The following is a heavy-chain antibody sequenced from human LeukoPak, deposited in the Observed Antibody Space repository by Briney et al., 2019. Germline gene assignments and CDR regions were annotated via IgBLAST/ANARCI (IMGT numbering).Heavy chain of an antibody. CDR1: GYTFSSYG. Sequence: PGGSLRLSCAASGYTFSSYGMHWVRQAPGKGLEWVAVISYDGSNKYYADSVKGRFAISRDNSKNTLYLQMNSLRAEDTAVYYCAKVSAAGLYWGQGTLVAVSS. J-gene: IGHJ4*02. CDR3: AKVSAAGLY. CDR2: ISYDGSNK. V-gene: IGHV3-30*18. D-gene: IGHD6-13*01.